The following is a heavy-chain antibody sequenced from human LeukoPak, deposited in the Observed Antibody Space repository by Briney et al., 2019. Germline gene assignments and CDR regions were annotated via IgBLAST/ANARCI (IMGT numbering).Heavy chain of an antibody. Sequence: EASVKVSCKASGYTFSSHDINWVRQATGQGLEWMGWMNPNSGSTGYAQKFQGRVTITRNTSTSTAYMEFSSLRSEDTAVYYCARRILTGERRYYFDYWGQGTLVTVSS. V-gene: IGHV1-8*03. CDR1: GYTFSSHD. D-gene: IGHD7-27*01. CDR2: MNPNSGST. CDR3: ARRILTGERRYYFDY. J-gene: IGHJ4*02.